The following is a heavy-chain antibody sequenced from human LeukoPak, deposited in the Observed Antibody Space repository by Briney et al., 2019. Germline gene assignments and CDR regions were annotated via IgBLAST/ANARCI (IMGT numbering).Heavy chain of an antibody. V-gene: IGHV3-74*01. CDR3: ARLGNIYCSRTSCSLDY. J-gene: IGHJ4*02. CDR2: INGDGSST. D-gene: IGHD2-2*01. Sequence: PGGSLRLSCAASGFTFGNYWMHWVRQAPGKGLVWVSRINGDGSSTSYADSVKGRFTISRDNAKNTLYLQMNSLRAEDTAVYYCARLGNIYCSRTSCSLDYWGQGTLVTVSS. CDR1: GFTFGNYW.